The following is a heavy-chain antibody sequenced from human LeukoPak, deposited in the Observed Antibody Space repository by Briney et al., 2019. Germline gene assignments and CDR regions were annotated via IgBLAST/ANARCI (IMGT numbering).Heavy chain of an antibody. CDR2: ISDSGGNT. D-gene: IGHD3-16*01. V-gene: IGHV3-23*01. CDR1: GFTFSSYA. CDR3: ARGGFLGPDY. J-gene: IGHJ4*02. Sequence: PGGSLRLSCAASGFTFSSYAMTWVRQAPGKGLGWVSTISDSGGNTYYADSVAGRLTISRGNSRDTLYLQMNSLRADDTAVYFCARGGFLGPDYWGQGTLVTVSS.